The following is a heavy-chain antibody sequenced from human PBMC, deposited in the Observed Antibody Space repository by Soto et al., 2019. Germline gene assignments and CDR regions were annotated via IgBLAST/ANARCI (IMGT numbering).Heavy chain of an antibody. Sequence: SETLSLTCAVYGESFSGYIWTWIRQTPGKGLQWIGQINHSGSASYNQSLKSQVTISVHTSNSQISLELSSVTAADTAVYFCARGLITGSHYSGGWYYFDSWGQGTQVTVSS. CDR1: GESFSGYI. J-gene: IGHJ4*02. CDR2: INHSGSA. D-gene: IGHD6-19*01. V-gene: IGHV4-34*01. CDR3: ARGLITGSHYSGGWYYFDS.